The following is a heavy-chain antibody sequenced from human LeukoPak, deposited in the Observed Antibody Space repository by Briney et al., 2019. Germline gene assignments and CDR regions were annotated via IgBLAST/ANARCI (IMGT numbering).Heavy chain of an antibody. V-gene: IGHV4-34*01. CDR2: INHSGST. CDR1: GGSFSGYY. J-gene: IGHJ6*03. D-gene: IGHD2-2*01. Sequence: SENLSLTCAVYGGSFSGYYWSWIRQPPGKGLEWIGEINHSGSTNYNPSLKSRVTISVDTSKNQFSLKLSSVTAADTAVYYCARGPAKFCSSASCHLYYYYYMDVWGKGTTVTVSS. CDR3: ARGPAKFCSSASCHLYYYYYMDV.